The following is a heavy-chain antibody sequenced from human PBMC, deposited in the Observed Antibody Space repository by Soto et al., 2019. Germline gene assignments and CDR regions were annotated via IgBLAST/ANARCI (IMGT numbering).Heavy chain of an antibody. J-gene: IGHJ6*03. CDR1: GFTFSSYG. D-gene: IGHD2-15*01. Sequence: GESLKISCAASGFTFSSYGMHWVRQAPGKGLEWVAVIWYDGSNKYYADSVKGRFTISRDNSKNTLYLQMNSLRAEDTAVYYCARGPVAATPPLNYYMDVWGKGTTVTVSS. CDR2: IWYDGSNK. CDR3: ARGPVAATPPLNYYMDV. V-gene: IGHV3-33*01.